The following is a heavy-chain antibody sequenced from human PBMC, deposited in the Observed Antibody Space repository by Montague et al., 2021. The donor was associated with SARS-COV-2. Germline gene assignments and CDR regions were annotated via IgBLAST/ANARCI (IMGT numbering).Heavy chain of an antibody. V-gene: IGHV4-4*02. D-gene: IGHD1-26*01. Sequence: SETLSLTCVVSGDSISTYNWWTWVRLPPEKGQGRVGDIYHTGSTKYKPSLKSRVSMSDDKTWNQFSLRLTSVTAADTAIYYCARKGSGRSDLAYWGQGTLVTVSS. CDR2: IYHTGST. CDR1: GDSISTYNW. CDR3: ARKGSGRSDLAY. J-gene: IGHJ4*02.